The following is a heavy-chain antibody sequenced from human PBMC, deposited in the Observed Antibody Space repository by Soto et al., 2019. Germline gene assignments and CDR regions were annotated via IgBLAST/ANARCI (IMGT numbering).Heavy chain of an antibody. J-gene: IGHJ5*02. Sequence: QVQLQQWGAGLLKPSETLSLTCAVYGGSFSGYYWSWIRQPPAKGLEWIGEINHSGSTNYNPSLQSQVTISVDTSKNQFPLKLSSVTAADTAVYYCARGLLALGFLELVTKTNWFDPWGQGTLVTVSS. V-gene: IGHV4-34*01. CDR2: INHSGST. CDR1: GGSFSGYY. CDR3: ARGLLALGFLELVTKTNWFDP. D-gene: IGHD3-3*01.